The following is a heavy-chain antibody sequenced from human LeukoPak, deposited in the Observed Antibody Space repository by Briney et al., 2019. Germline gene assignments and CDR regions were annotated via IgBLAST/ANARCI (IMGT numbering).Heavy chain of an antibody. CDR2: IIPIFGTA. CDR3: ARDLIEVNGHGAFDI. D-gene: IGHD3-22*01. CDR1: GGTFSSYA. Sequence: ASVKVSCKASGGTFSSYAISWVRQAPGQGLEWMGGIIPIFGTANYAQKFQGRVTITADKSTSTAYMELSSLRSEDTAVYYCARDLIEVNGHGAFDIWGQETMVTVSS. J-gene: IGHJ3*02. V-gene: IGHV1-69*06.